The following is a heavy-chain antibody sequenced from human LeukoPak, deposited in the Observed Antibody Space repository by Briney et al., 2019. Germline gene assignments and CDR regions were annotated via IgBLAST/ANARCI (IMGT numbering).Heavy chain of an antibody. CDR2: ISGSSSFT. CDR1: GGSISSYY. CDR3: ARVTLYGESALDY. D-gene: IGHD4-17*01. V-gene: IGHV3-11*06. J-gene: IGHJ4*02. Sequence: LSLTCTVSGGSISSYYMSWVRQAPGKGLEWVSYISGSSSFTIYADSVKGRFTISRDNAKNSLYLQMNSLRAEDTAVYYCARVTLYGESALDYWGQGALVTVSS.